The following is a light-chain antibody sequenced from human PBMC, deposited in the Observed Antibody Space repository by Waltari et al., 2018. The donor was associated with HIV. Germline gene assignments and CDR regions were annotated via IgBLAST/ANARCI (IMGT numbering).Light chain of an antibody. CDR2: SRD. CDR1: NTNIGPIP. CDR3: ASWDASLNRVI. Sequence: QPVLTQPPSASGTPGQRLAISCYGSNTNIGPIPLNCYQQLAGSAPKLLIYSRDRRPSWVPDRFSASKSATSASLSISGLQSVDEATYYCASWDASLNRVIFGGGTELTVL. J-gene: IGLJ2*01. V-gene: IGLV1-44*01.